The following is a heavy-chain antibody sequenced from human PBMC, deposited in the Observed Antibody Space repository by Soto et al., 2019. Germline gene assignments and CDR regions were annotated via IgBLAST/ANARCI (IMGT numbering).Heavy chain of an antibody. J-gene: IGHJ5*02. CDR3: ARTDGFNNWFDP. CDR2: IYYSGST. CDR1: GYSISSSNW. V-gene: IGHV4-28*01. D-gene: IGHD3-10*01. Sequence: SETXSLTCAVSGYSISSSNWWGWIRQPPGKGLEWIGYIYYSGSTYYNPSLKSRVTMSVDTSKNQFSLKLSSVTAVDTAVYYCARTDGFNNWFDPWGQGTLVTVSS.